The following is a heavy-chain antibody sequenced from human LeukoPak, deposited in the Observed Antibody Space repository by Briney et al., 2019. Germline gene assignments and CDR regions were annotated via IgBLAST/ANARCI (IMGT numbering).Heavy chain of an antibody. V-gene: IGHV3-48*03. CDR2: VHSGGGTI. CDR1: GFPFSSYD. J-gene: IGHJ4*02. Sequence: GGSLRFSCATSGFPFSSYDMNWVRQAPGKGLEWVSYVHSGGGTIYYADSVKGRFTISRDSAKNSVYLRMHSLRAEDTALYYCARKLTGTTYFDCWGQGILVTVSS. D-gene: IGHD1-1*01. CDR3: ARKLTGTTYFDC.